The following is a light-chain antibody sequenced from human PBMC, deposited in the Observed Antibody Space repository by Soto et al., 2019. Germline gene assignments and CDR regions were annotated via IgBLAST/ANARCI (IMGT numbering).Light chain of an antibody. V-gene: IGLV2-14*03. CDR1: SSDLGHYDY. CDR2: HVT. Sequence: QSALTQPASVSGSPGQSITISCTGTSSDLGHYDYVSWYQQHPGKAPKLMIYHVTYRPSGVSNRYSGSKSGNSASLTISGLQADDEADYYCCSLTPGHTYVFGSGTKLAVL. J-gene: IGLJ1*01. CDR3: CSLTPGHTYV.